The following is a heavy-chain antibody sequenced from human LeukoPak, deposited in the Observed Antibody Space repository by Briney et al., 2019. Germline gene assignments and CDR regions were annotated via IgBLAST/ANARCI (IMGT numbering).Heavy chain of an antibody. CDR2: SSAYNGNT. V-gene: IGHV1-18*04. CDR3: TRDLGVDTTMIFFDY. Sequence: GASVTVSCKASGYTFTVYYMHWVRQAPGQGLEWMGWSSAYNGNTNYAQKFQGRVTMTTDTSTSTAYMEVRSLRSDDTAVYYCTRDLGVDTTMIFFDYWGQGSLVTVSS. D-gene: IGHD5-18*01. CDR1: GYTFTVYY. J-gene: IGHJ4*02.